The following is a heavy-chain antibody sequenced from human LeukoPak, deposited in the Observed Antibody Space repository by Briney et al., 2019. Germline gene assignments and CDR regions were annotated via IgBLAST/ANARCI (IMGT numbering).Heavy chain of an antibody. D-gene: IGHD1-26*01. CDR3: ARGGASSRYFGY. CDR1: GGSISGHF. Sequence: SETLSLTCTVSGGSISGHFWSWIRQPPGKGLEWIGFVSYSGDTNYSPSFNGRVTISLDTSKSQFSLNLNSVTAADTAVYFCARGGASSRYFGYWGQGTLDTVSS. J-gene: IGHJ4*02. CDR2: VSYSGDT. V-gene: IGHV4-59*11.